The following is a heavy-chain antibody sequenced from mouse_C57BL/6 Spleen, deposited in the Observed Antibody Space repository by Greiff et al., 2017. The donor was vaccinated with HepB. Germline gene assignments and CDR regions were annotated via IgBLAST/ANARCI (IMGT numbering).Heavy chain of an antibody. CDR1: GYSFTSYY. D-gene: IGHD2-4*01. J-gene: IGHJ3*01. CDR2: IYPGSGNT. V-gene: IGHV1-66*01. CDR3: AREGDYDGRPWFAY. Sequence: VQLQQSGPELVKPGASVKISCKASGYSFTSYYIHWVKQRPGQGLEWIGWIYPGSGNTKYNEKFKGKATLTADTSSSTAYMQLSSLTSEDSAVYYCAREGDYDGRPWFAYWGQGTLVTVSA.